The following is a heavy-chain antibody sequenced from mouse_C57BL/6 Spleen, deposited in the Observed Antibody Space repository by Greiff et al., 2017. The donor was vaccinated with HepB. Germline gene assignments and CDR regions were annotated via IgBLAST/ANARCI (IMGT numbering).Heavy chain of an antibody. CDR3: ARDRGYDYDDFDY. Sequence: EVKLVESGGGLVKPGGSLKLSCAASGFTFSSYAMSWVRQTPEKRLEWVATISDGGSYTYYPDNVKGRFTISRDNAKNNRYLQMSHLKSEDTAMYYCARDRGYDYDDFDYWGQGTTLTVSS. V-gene: IGHV5-4*01. J-gene: IGHJ2*01. D-gene: IGHD2-4*01. CDR1: GFTFSSYA. CDR2: ISDGGSYT.